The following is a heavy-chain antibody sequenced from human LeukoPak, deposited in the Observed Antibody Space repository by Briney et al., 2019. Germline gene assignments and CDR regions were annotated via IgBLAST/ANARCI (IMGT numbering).Heavy chain of an antibody. V-gene: IGHV4-38-2*02. CDR1: GYSISSGYY. D-gene: IGHD6-13*01. CDR2: IYHSGST. CDR3: ARDSPPRTGIAAAASGLDY. Sequence: SETLSLTCTVSGYSISSGYYWGWIRQPPGKGLAWIGSIYHSGSTYYNPSLKSRVTISVDTSKNQFSLKLKSVTAADTAVYYCARDSPPRTGIAAAASGLDYWGQGTLVTVSS. J-gene: IGHJ4*02.